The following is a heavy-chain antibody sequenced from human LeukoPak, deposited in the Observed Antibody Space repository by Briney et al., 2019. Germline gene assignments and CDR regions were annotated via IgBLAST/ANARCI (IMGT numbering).Heavy chain of an antibody. Sequence: SETLSLTCTVSGGSISSGDYYWSWIRQTAGKGLEWIGRIYISGSTNYSPSLKSRVTMSVDTSKNQFSLRLTSVTAADTAVYYCARDLYGEEFDYWGQGTLVTVSS. CDR1: GGSISSGDYY. V-gene: IGHV4-61*02. J-gene: IGHJ4*02. CDR2: IYISGST. D-gene: IGHD2-8*01. CDR3: ARDLYGEEFDY.